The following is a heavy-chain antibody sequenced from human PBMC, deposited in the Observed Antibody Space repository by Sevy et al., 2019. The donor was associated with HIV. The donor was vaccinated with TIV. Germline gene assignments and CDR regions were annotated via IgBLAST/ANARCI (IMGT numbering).Heavy chain of an antibody. Sequence: GGSLRLSCSASGFTFSSYTMIWVRQAPGRGLEWVSASSGTGSYIYYADSVKDRFTISRDNAKNLLYLQMNSLRAEDTAVYYCALERLSSNVAEYFQNWGQGTLVTVSS. CDR3: ALERLSSNVAEYFQN. CDR2: SSGTGSYI. D-gene: IGHD1-1*01. J-gene: IGHJ1*01. V-gene: IGHV3-21*06. CDR1: GFTFSSYT.